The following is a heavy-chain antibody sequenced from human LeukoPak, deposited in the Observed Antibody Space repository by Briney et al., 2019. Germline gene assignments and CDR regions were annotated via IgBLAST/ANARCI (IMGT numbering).Heavy chain of an antibody. V-gene: IGHV3-30*02. CDR1: GFTFSDYG. CDR3: AKEAHGGYYDYFDY. D-gene: IGHD3-22*01. J-gene: IGHJ4*02. Sequence: PGRSLRLSCAASGFTFSDYGMHWVRQAPGKGLEWVAFILYDETTKYYADSVKGRFTISRDNSKNTLYLQMNSLRAEDTAVYYCAKEAHGGYYDYFDYWGQGTLVTVSS. CDR2: ILYDETTK.